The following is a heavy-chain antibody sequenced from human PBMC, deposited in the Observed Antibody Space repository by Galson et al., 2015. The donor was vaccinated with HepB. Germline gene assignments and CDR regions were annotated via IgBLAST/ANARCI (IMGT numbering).Heavy chain of an antibody. J-gene: IGHJ4*02. V-gene: IGHV3-43*01. CDR2: ITWDGGRT. D-gene: IGHD4-17*01. CDR3: AKPDYGDSFFDY. CDR1: GFTFDDYT. Sequence: SLRLSCAASGFTFDDYTMHWVRQAPGKGLEWVSLITWDGGRTYYADSVKGRFTISRDNSKSSLYLQMNSLRSEDTALYYCAKPDYGDSFFDYWGQGTLVTVSS.